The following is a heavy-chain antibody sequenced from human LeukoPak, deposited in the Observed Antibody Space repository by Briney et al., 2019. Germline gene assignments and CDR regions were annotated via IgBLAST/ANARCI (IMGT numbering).Heavy chain of an antibody. CDR3: ARTNYYDISGYDY. CDR1: GFTFSSYE. Sequence: PGGSLRLSCAASGFTFSSYEVNWVRQAPGKGLEWVSYISSSGNTIYYADSVKGRFTISRDNAKNSLYLQMNSLRAEDTALYYCARTNYYDISGYDYWGQGTLVTVSS. CDR2: ISSSGNTI. V-gene: IGHV3-48*03. J-gene: IGHJ4*02. D-gene: IGHD3-22*01.